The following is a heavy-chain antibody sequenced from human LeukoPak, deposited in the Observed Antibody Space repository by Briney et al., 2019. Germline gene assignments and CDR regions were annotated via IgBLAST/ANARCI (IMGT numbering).Heavy chain of an antibody. CDR3: AKSQRNDQQVVQRIDY. J-gene: IGHJ4*02. CDR2: ISGSGDTT. CDR1: RFTFSTYA. V-gene: IGHV3-23*01. D-gene: IGHD2-2*01. Sequence: GGSLRLSCTASRFTFSTYAMSWVRQAPGKGLEWVSSISGSGDTTYYTGSVKGRFTISRDNSKNALYLQMSSLRDEDTDVYYCAKSQRNDQQVVQRIDYWGQGTLVTVSS.